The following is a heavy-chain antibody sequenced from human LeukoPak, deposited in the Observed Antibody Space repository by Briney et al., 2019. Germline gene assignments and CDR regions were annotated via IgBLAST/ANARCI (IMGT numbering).Heavy chain of an antibody. Sequence: KPGGSLRLSCAASGFTFKTSGMNWVRQAPGKGLEWVSSISSISSYIYYAASVKGRFTISRDNAKNSLYLQMNSLRAEATAVYYCASAKPLGPADYWGREPSSLSPQ. D-gene: IGHD4/OR15-4a*01. CDR2: ISSISSYI. J-gene: IGHJ4*02. CDR1: GFTFKTSG. CDR3: ASAKPLGPADY. V-gene: IGHV3-21*01.